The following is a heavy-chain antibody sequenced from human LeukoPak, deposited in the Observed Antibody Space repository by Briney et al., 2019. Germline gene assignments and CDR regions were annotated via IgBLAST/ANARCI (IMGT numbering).Heavy chain of an antibody. CDR2: ISTRGSFI. J-gene: IGHJ5*02. CDR1: GFTFSDYY. CDR3: ARAYGTMTRNWFDP. Sequence: GRSLRLSCAASGFTFSDYYMSWIRQAPGKGLEWVSYISTRGSFIYYADSVKGRFTISRDNAKNSLYLQMNSLRAEDTAVYYCARAYGTMTRNWFDPWGQGTLVTVSS. D-gene: IGHD2-21*02. V-gene: IGHV3-11*04.